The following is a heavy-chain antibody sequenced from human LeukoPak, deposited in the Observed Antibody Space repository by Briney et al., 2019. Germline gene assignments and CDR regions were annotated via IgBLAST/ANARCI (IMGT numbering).Heavy chain of an antibody. D-gene: IGHD3-22*01. Sequence: GGSLRLSCAASGFTVSSNYMNWVRQAPGKGLEWVSVIYSGGSTYYADSVKGRFTISRDNSKNTLYLQMNSLRAEDTAVYYCARVSLGLLPDYWGQGTLVTVSS. J-gene: IGHJ4*02. CDR3: ARVSLGLLPDY. CDR1: GFTVSSNY. V-gene: IGHV3-53*01. CDR2: IYSGGST.